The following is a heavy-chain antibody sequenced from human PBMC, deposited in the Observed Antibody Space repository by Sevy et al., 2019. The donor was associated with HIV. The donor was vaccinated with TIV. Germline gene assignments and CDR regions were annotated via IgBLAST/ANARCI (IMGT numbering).Heavy chain of an antibody. CDR1: GDSVSKNGVA. D-gene: IGHD7-27*01. CDR2: TYYRSKWYN. CDR3: ARDHNWGYDS. Sequence: KQSQTLSLTCAISGDSVSKNGVALNWIRQSPSRGLEWLGRTYYRSKWYNDYAPSVKSRVTISPDSPKNQFSLQLNSVTPEDTAVYYCARDHNWGYDSWGQGTLVTISS. J-gene: IGHJ4*02. V-gene: IGHV6-1*01.